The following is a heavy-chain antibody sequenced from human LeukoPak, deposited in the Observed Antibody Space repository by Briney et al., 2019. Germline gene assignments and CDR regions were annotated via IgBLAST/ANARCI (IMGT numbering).Heavy chain of an antibody. D-gene: IGHD3-22*01. CDR3: ARQDSTAYYDSTGLPYDAFDI. CDR2: INPNSGGT. V-gene: IGHV1-2*02. J-gene: IGHJ3*02. Sequence: ASVKVSCKASGYTFTGYYMHWVRQAPGQGLEWMGWINPNSGGTNYAQKFQGRVTMTRDTSISTAYLQWSSLKASDTAMYYCARQDSTAYYDSTGLPYDAFDIWGQGTMVTVSS. CDR1: GYTFTGYY.